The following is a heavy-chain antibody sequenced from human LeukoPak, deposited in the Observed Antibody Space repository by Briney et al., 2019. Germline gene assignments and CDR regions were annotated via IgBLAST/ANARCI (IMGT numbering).Heavy chain of an antibody. V-gene: IGHV4-34*01. Sequence: PSETLSLTCAVYGESFSGHYWSWIRQPPGKGLEWIGEIHHSGSTNYNPSLKSRVTISVDTSKNQFSLKLSSMTAADTAVYYCARHSRTYYDILAGPYGGNFDYWGQRTLVTVSS. D-gene: IGHD3-9*01. J-gene: IGHJ4*02. CDR2: IHHSGST. CDR3: ARHSRTYYDILAGPYGGNFDY. CDR1: GESFSGHY.